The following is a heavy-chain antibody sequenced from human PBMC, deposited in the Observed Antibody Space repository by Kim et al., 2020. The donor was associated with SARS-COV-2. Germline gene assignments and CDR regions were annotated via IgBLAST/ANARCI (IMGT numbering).Heavy chain of an antibody. Sequence: LKSRVTITRDTSKNRFSLKLSSVTAADTAVYYCARGRYSSSWYGPHWYFDLWGRGTLVTVSS. D-gene: IGHD6-13*01. J-gene: IGHJ2*01. V-gene: IGHV4-34*01. CDR3: ARGRYSSSWYGPHWYFDL.